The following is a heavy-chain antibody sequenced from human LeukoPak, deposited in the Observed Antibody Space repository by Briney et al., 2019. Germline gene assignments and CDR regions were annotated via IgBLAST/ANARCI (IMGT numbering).Heavy chain of an antibody. Sequence: SVKVSCKASGGTFSSYAISWVRQAPGQGLEWMGRIIPIFGTANYAQKFQGRVTITTDESTSTAYMELSSLRSEDTAVYYCARTDYDFWSGNAGGAFDIWGQGTMVTVSS. CDR3: ARTDYDFWSGNAGGAFDI. CDR1: GGTFSSYA. D-gene: IGHD3-3*01. CDR2: IIPIFGTA. V-gene: IGHV1-69*05. J-gene: IGHJ3*02.